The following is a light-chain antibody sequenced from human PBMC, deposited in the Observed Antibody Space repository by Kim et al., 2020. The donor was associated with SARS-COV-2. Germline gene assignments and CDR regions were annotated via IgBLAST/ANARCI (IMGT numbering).Light chain of an antibody. CDR3: QQYGRLPYT. CDR1: QSVGSSL. Sequence: EIVLTQSPGTLSLSPGERATLSCRASQSVGSSLLAWYQQKPGQAPRLLIYEAFKRVAGIPDRFSGSESGTDFTLTISRPEPEDFAMYYCQQYGRLPYTFGQGTKLE. J-gene: IGKJ2*01. V-gene: IGKV3-20*01. CDR2: EAF.